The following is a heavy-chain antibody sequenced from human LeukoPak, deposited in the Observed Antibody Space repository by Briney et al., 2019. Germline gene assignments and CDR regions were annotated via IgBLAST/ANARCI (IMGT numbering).Heavy chain of an antibody. CDR2: IYHSGST. CDR3: ARTDSWSYRQPFDY. J-gene: IGHJ4*02. D-gene: IGHD1-26*01. CDR1: GYSISSGYY. Sequence: SETLSLTCTVSGYSISSGYYWGWIRQPPGEGLEWIGSIYHSGSTYYNPSLKSRVTISVDTSKNQFSLKLSSVTAAHTAVYYCARTDSWSYRQPFDYWSQGTLVTVSS. V-gene: IGHV4-38-2*02.